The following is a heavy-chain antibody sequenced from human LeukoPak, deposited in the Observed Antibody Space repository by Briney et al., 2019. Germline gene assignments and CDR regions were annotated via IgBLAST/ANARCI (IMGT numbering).Heavy chain of an antibody. CDR3: ARHATIAVGGAFDI. J-gene: IGHJ3*02. CDR1: GGSISSTRYY. V-gene: IGHV4-39*01. CDR2: IYYSGST. Sequence: PSETLSLTCTVSGGSISSTRYYWGWIRQAPEKGLEWMGSIYYSGSTYYNPSLKSRVTMSVDTSKNQFSLKLSSVSAADTAVYYCARHATIAVGGAFDIWGQGTMVTVSS. D-gene: IGHD6-19*01.